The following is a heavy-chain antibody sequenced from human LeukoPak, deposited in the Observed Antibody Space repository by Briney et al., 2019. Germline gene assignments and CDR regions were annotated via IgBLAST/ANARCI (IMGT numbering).Heavy chain of an antibody. D-gene: IGHD1-1*01. J-gene: IGHJ4*02. CDR3: ARGYSPSVRTTGNDY. V-gene: IGHV1-18*01. Sequence: GASVKVSCKASGYTFTSYGISWVRQATGQGLEWMGWISAYNGNTNYAQKFQGRVAMTRDTSINTAYLDLYSLRSEDTAVYYCARGYSPSVRTTGNDYWGQGTLVTVSS. CDR2: ISAYNGNT. CDR1: GYTFTSYG.